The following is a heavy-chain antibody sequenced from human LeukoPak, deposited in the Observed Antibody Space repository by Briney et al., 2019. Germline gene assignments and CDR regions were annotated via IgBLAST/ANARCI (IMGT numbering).Heavy chain of an antibody. V-gene: IGHV3-15*07. D-gene: IGHD3-9*01. J-gene: IGHJ4*02. CDR2: VKNRGDGRTT. CDR3: TTGYFGGFEY. CDR1: TFTKAW. Sequence: GGSLRLSCVVSTFTKAWMNWVRQAPGKGLEWVGRVKNRGDGRTTDYAAPVKGRFIISRDDSKKTVYLQMDSLKTEDTAVYFCTTGYFGGFEYWGQGTLVTVSS.